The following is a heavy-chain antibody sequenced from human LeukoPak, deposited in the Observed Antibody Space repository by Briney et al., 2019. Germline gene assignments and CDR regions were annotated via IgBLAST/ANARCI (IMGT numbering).Heavy chain of an antibody. CDR3: AREPXLXRDNDAFDI. J-gene: IGHJ3*02. Sequence: SETLSLTCAVYGGSFSGYYWSWIRQPPGKGLEWIGEINHSGSTNYNPPLKSRVTISVDTSKNQFSLKLSSVTAADTAVYYCAREPXLXRDNDAFDIWGQGTMVT. CDR1: GGSFSGYY. V-gene: IGHV4-34*01. CDR2: INHSGST.